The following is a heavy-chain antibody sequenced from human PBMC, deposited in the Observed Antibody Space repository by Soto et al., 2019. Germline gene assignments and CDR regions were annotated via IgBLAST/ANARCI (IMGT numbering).Heavy chain of an antibody. CDR2: IYYSGST. CDR3: ARQSEYERWLQQPNWFDP. CDR1: GGSISSSSYY. J-gene: IGHJ5*02. Sequence: SETLSLTCTVSGGSISSSSYYWGWIRQPPGKGLEWIGSIYYSGSTYYNPSLKSRVTISVDTSKNQFSLKLSSVTAADTAVYYCARQSEYERWLQQPNWFDPWGQGTLVTVSS. D-gene: IGHD5-12*01. V-gene: IGHV4-39*01.